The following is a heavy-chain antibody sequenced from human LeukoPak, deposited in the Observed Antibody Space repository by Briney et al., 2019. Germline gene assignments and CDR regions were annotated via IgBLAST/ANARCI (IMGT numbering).Heavy chain of an antibody. J-gene: IGHJ4*02. CDR2: IYPGDSDT. CDR3: ARQGLRATWFDY. CDR1: GYSFTSYW. D-gene: IGHD5-12*01. V-gene: IGHV5-51*01. Sequence: KSGESLQISCKGSGYSFTSYWIGWGRQVPGKGLEWMGIIYPGDSDTRYSPSFQGQVTISADKSISTAYLQWSSLKASDTAMHYCARQGLRATWFDYWGQGTLVTVSS.